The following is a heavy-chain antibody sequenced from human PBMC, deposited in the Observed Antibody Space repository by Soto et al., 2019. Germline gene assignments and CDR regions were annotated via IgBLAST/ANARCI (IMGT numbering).Heavy chain of an antibody. V-gene: IGHV1-69*06. CDR1: GGTFSSNT. J-gene: IGHJ4*02. CDR2: IIPLFGTA. CDR3: VSQAAGGGDCHACDS. D-gene: IGHD2-21*02. Sequence: QVQLVQSGAEVKKPGSSVKISCRASGGTFSSNTINWVRQAAGQGLEWMGGIIPLFGTANYAEKFQGRITITADKSTKTEYMQLRSLRSDATAVYYWVSQAAGGGDCHACDSWGQGTVVTVS.